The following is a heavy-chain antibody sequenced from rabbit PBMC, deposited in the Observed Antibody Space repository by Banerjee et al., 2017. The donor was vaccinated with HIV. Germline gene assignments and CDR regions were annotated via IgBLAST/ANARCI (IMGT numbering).Heavy chain of an antibody. V-gene: IGHV1S40*01. CDR2: IYTGIGEA. CDR3: ARDVSNVRANL. CDR1: GFSFSTY. J-gene: IGHJ6*01. D-gene: IGHD1-1*01. Sequence: QSLEESGGDLVKPGASLTLTCTASGFSFSTYMCWVRQAPGKGLEWIGCIYTGIGEAYYASWAKGRFTISKTSSTTVTLQMTSLTAADTATYFCARDVSNVRANLWGPGTLVTVS.